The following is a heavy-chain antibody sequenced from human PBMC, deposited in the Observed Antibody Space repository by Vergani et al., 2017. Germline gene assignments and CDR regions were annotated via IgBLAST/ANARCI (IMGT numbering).Heavy chain of an antibody. CDR2: MWYDGSNK. Sequence: QVQLVESGGGVVQPGRSLRLSCAASGFTFSSYGMHWVRQAPGKGLEWVAVMWYDGSNKYYADSVKGRFTISRDNSKNTLYLQMNSLRAEDTAVYYCARSQPLRFLESWGQGTLVTVSS. J-gene: IGHJ5*02. CDR3: ARSQPLRFLES. V-gene: IGHV3-33*08. D-gene: IGHD3-3*01. CDR1: GFTFSSYG.